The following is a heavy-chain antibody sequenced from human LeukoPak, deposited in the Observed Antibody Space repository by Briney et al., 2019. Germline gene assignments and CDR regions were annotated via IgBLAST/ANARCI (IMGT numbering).Heavy chain of an antibody. J-gene: IGHJ4*02. D-gene: IGHD3-3*01. CDR2: ISGDGSST. Sequence: GGSLRLSCAASGFTFDDYAMHWVPQAPGKGRVWVSHISGDGSSTYYGDSVKGRFTISRDNSKNSLYLQMNSLRTEDTALYYCAKVLGFPDYDFLSGSDYWGQGTLVTVSS. CDR3: AKVLGFPDYDFLSGSDY. V-gene: IGHV3-43*02. CDR1: GFTFDDYA.